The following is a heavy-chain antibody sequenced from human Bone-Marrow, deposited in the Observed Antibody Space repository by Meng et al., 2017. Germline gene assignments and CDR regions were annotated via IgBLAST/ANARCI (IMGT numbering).Heavy chain of an antibody. CDR2: ISSSSSYI. J-gene: IGHJ4*02. D-gene: IGHD3-22*01. CDR3: ARDTPYYYDSSGYRKGVDY. Sequence: GESLKISCAASGFTFSSYSMNWVRQVPGKGLEWVSSISSSSSYIYYADSVKGRFTISRDNAKNSLYLQMNSLRAEDTAVYYCARDTPYYYDSSGYRKGVDYWGQGTLVTVSS. V-gene: IGHV3-21*01. CDR1: GFTFSSYS.